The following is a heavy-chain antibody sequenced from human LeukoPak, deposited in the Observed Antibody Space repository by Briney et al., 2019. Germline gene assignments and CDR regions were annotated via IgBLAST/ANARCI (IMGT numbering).Heavy chain of an antibody. CDR2: IIFSSSYI. Sequence: AGSLRLSCAASGFTFSSYSMKWVRQAPGKGLEWVSSIIFSSSYIYYAESVRGRFTISRDNAKNSLYLQMNSLRAEDTAVYYCARSSDEFYSSSRPFYYYYMDVWGKGTTVTVSS. D-gene: IGHD6-13*01. CDR1: GFTFSSYS. CDR3: ARSSDEFYSSSRPFYYYYMDV. J-gene: IGHJ6*03. V-gene: IGHV3-21*01.